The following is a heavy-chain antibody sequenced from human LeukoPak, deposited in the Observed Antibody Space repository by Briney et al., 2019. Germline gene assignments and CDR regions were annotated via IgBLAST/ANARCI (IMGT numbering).Heavy chain of an antibody. Sequence: SETLSLTCTVSGGSISSSSYYWGWIRQPPGKGLEWIGSIYYSGSTNYNPSLKSRVTISVDTSKNQFSPKLSSVTAADTAVYYCARGPMVRVKSLDYWGQGTLVTVSS. CDR1: GGSISSSSYY. J-gene: IGHJ4*02. V-gene: IGHV4-39*07. CDR3: ARGPMVRVKSLDY. D-gene: IGHD3-10*01. CDR2: IYYSGST.